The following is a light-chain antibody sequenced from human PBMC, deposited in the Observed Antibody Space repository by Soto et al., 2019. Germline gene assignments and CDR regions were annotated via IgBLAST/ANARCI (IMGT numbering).Light chain of an antibody. V-gene: IGLV2-11*01. CDR3: CSYAGSYSYV. Sequence: QSALTQPRSVSGSPGQSVTISCTGTSSDVGGYNYVSWYQHHPGKAPKLMIYDVTKRPSGVRDRFSASKSGNTASLTISGLQDEDEDDYYCCSYAGSYSYVFGTGTKVTVL. CDR1: SSDVGGYNY. CDR2: DVT. J-gene: IGLJ1*01.